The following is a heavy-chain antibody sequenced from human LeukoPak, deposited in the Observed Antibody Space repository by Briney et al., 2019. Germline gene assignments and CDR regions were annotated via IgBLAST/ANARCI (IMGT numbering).Heavy chain of an antibody. V-gene: IGHV4-59*01. CDR3: ARGAESYYDRHFDY. D-gene: IGHD1-26*01. J-gene: IGHJ4*02. CDR2: VYYSGNT. Sequence: PSETLSLTCTASVGSISTYYWSWIRQPPGKGLEWIGYVYYSGNTDYNPSLKSRVTISIDTSKKQFSLKLRSVSAADTAVYYCARGAESYYDRHFDYWGQGTLVTVSS. CDR1: VGSISTYY.